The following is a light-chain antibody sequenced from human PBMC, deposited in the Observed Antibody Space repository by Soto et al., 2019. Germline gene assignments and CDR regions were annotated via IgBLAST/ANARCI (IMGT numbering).Light chain of an antibody. Sequence: ERVMTQSPATLSVSPGERATLSCRASQSVGNNLAWYQQKPGQAPRLLIHGASTRATGIPARFSGSGSGTDFTLTISSLEPEDFAVYYCQQYGSSPLTFGQGTRLEIK. J-gene: IGKJ5*01. CDR3: QQYGSSPLT. CDR1: QSVGNN. V-gene: IGKV3-15*01. CDR2: GAS.